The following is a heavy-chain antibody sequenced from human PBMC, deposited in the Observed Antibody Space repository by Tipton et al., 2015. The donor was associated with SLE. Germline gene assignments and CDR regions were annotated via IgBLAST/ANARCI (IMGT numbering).Heavy chain of an antibody. D-gene: IGHD6-6*01. V-gene: IGHV3-23*03. CDR2: VYSGGTSS. CDR1: GFTFSNYA. J-gene: IGHJ4*02. CDR3: VKTPARPLWYFDY. Sequence: SLRLSCAASGFTFSNYAMSWVRQAPGKGLEWVSLVYSGGTSSYYTDSVKGRFTISRDNSKSTLYLQMNSLKTEDTAMYYCVKTPARPLWYFDYWGLGTQVTVSS.